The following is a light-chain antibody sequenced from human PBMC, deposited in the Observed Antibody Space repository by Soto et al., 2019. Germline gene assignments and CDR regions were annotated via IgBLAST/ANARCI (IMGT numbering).Light chain of an antibody. CDR1: SSDVGSYNL. CDR2: EGS. Sequence: QSALTQPASVSGSPGQSITISCTGTSSDVGSYNLVSWFQQHPGKAPQLMIYEGSKRPSGVSNRFSGSKSGNTASLTISGLQAEDEADYYCCSYAVTNILVVGGGTKLTVL. CDR3: CSYAVTNILV. V-gene: IGLV2-23*01. J-gene: IGLJ2*01.